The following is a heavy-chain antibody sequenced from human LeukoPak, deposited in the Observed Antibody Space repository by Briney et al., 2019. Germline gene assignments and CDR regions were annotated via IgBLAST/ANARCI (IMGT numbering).Heavy chain of an antibody. J-gene: IGHJ4*02. D-gene: IGHD6-13*01. CDR2: IYPGDSDT. CDR1: GSIFTSDW. Sequence: AGAPLQISCKCAGSIFTSDWIGCVRQLPGKGLEWMGIIYPGDSDTKYSPSFQGQVTISADKSISTAYLQWSSLKASDTAMYYCARRSSSWDRYDNWGQGTLVTVSS. CDR3: ARRSSSWDRYDN. V-gene: IGHV5-51*01.